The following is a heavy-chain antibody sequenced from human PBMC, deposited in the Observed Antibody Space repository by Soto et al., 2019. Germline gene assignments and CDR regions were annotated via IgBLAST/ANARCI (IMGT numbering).Heavy chain of an antibody. CDR2: IYYSGST. V-gene: IGHV4-59*01. D-gene: IGHD5-18*01. Sequence: SETLSLTCTVSGGSISSYYWSWIRQPPGKGLEWIGHIYYSGSTNYNPSLKSRVTISVDTSKNQFSLKLSSVTAADTAVYYCARGGAGYPYGMDVWGQGTTVTVSS. CDR1: GGSISSYY. CDR3: ARGGAGYPYGMDV. J-gene: IGHJ6*02.